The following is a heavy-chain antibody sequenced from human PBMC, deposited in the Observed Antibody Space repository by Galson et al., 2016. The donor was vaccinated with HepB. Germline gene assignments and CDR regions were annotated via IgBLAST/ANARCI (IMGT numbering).Heavy chain of an antibody. CDR3: ATGGSYSTNDPFDI. CDR1: GFSFSNAW. J-gene: IGHJ3*02. D-gene: IGHD1-26*01. Sequence: SLRLSCAASGFSFSNAWMNWVRQAPGKGLEWVGRIKSKPDGGTRDYAAPVKGRFGVSRDDSENTLYLQMNSLKTEDSAVYYCATGGSYSTNDPFDIWGQGTMVTVSS. V-gene: IGHV3-15*07. CDR2: IKSKPDGGTR.